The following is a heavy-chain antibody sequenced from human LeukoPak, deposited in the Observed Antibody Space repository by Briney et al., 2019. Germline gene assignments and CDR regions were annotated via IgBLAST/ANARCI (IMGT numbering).Heavy chain of an antibody. CDR1: GFSLSTSGVG. Sequence: ESGPTLVKPTQTLTLTCNFSGFSLSTSGVGVGWIRQPPGKALEWVAVIHWNDDYRYSLSLRGRLTIIKDTSKNQVVLTMTNMDPVDTATYYCAHRLVGSGLQYWGQGTLVTVSS. CDR3: AHRLVGSGLQY. J-gene: IGHJ1*01. D-gene: IGHD3-22*01. CDR2: IHWNDDY. V-gene: IGHV2-5*01.